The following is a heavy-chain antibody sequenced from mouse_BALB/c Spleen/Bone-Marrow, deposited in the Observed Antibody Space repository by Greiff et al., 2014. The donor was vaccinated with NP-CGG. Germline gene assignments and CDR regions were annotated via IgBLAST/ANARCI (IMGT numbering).Heavy chain of an antibody. V-gene: IGHV1-14*01. CDR2: INPYNDGT. D-gene: IGHD2-1*01. J-gene: IGHJ4*01. CDR3: ARPGGNYVLYAMDY. CDR1: GYTFTSYV. Sequence: VQLQQSGPELVKPGASVKMSCKASGYTFTSYVMHWVKQKPGQGLEWIGHINPYNDGTKYNEKFKGKATLTSDKSSSTAYMELSSLTSEDSAVYYCARPGGNYVLYAMDYWGQGTSVTVSS.